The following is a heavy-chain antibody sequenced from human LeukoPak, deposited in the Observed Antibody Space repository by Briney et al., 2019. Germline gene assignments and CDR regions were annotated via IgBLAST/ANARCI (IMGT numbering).Heavy chain of an antibody. D-gene: IGHD1-7*01. CDR1: GFTFSSYS. V-gene: IGHV3-48*04. CDR2: ISSSSSTI. J-gene: IGHJ4*02. CDR3: ARASNRNSINFDY. Sequence: PGGSLRLSCAASGFTFSSYSMNWVRQAPGKGLEWVSYISSSSSTIYYADSVKGRFTISRDNAKNSLYLQMNSLRAEDTAVYYCARASNRNSINFDYWGQGALVTVSS.